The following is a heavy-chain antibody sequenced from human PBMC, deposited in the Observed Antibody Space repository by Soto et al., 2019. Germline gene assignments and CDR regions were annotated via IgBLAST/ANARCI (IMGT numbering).Heavy chain of an antibody. CDR1: GFTFSNAW. V-gene: IGHV3-15*01. J-gene: IGHJ4*02. CDR3: TTPNMTQAN. CDR2: IKIKTDGGTT. Sequence: GGSLRLSCAASGFTFSNAWMSWVRQAPGKGLEWVGRIKIKTDGGTTDYAAPAKGRFTISRDDSKNTLYLQMNSLKTEDTAVYYCTTPNMTQANWGQGTLVTVSS.